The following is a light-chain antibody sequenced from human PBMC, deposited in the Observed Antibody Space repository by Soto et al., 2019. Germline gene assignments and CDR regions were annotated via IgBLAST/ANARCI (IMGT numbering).Light chain of an antibody. CDR3: SSYTSSSDVV. Sequence: QSALTQPASVSGSPGQSITISCTGTSSDVGGYNYVSWYQQHPGKAPKLMIYAVSNRPSGVSNRLSGSKSGNTASLTISGLQAEDEADYYCSSYTSSSDVVFGGGTKLTVL. CDR1: SSDVGGYNY. J-gene: IGLJ2*01. V-gene: IGLV2-14*01. CDR2: AVS.